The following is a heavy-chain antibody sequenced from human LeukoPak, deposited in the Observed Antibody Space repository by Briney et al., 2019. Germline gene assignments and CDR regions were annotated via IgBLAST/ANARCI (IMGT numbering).Heavy chain of an antibody. D-gene: IGHD6-13*01. CDR2: IKEDGSEK. J-gene: IGHJ4*02. CDR1: GFTFSNYW. V-gene: IGHV3-7*01. Sequence: GGSLRLSCAASGFTFSNYWMSWVRQAPGKGLEWVANIKEDGSEKYYVDSVKGRFTISRANARNSLYLQMNSLRAEDTAVYYCASGRQLGYWGQGTLVTVSS. CDR3: ASGRQLGY.